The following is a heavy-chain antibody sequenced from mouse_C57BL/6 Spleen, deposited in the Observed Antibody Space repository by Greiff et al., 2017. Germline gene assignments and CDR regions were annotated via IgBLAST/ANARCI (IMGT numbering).Heavy chain of an antibody. Sequence: QVQLKESGAELARPGASVKLSCKASGYSFTSYGISWVKQRTGQGLEWIGEIYPRSGNTYYNEKFKGKATLTADKSSSTAYMELRSLTSEDSAVYFCARQIYYGTGYAMDYWGQGTSVTVSS. CDR1: GYSFTSYG. D-gene: IGHD2-1*01. CDR3: ARQIYYGTGYAMDY. J-gene: IGHJ4*01. CDR2: IYPRSGNT. V-gene: IGHV1-81*01.